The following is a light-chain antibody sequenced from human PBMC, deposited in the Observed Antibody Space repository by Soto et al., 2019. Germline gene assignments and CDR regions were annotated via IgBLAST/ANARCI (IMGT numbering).Light chain of an antibody. CDR1: QSISSW. CDR3: QQYNSYSPS. Sequence: IHMTQAPSILSASLGVRVTITCRASQSISSWLAWYQQKPGKAPKLLIYDASSLESGVPSRFSGSGSGTEFTLTISSLQPDDFATYYCQQYNSYSPSFGQGTKVDI. V-gene: IGKV1-5*01. J-gene: IGKJ1*01. CDR2: DAS.